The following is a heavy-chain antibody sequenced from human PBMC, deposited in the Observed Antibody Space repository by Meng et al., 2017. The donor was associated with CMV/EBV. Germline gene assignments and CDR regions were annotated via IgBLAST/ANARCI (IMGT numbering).Heavy chain of an antibody. Sequence: GESLKISCAASGFTFSSYGMHWVRQAPGKGLEWVAFIRYDGSNKYYADSVKGRFTISRDNSKNTLYLQMNSLRAEDTAVYYCAKGSGSGSYNEDYYGMDVWGQGTTVTVSS. D-gene: IGHD1-26*01. J-gene: IGHJ6*02. CDR1: GFTFSSYG. CDR3: AKGSGSGSYNEDYYGMDV. CDR2: IRYDGSNK. V-gene: IGHV3-30*02.